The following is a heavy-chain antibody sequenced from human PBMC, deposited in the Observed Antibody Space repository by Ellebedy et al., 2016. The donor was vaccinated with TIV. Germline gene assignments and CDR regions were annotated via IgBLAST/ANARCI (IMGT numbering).Heavy chain of an antibody. J-gene: IGHJ4*02. CDR3: ARVGDGSDY. Sequence: AASVKVSCKASGYTFTMHWVRQAPGQGFEYMGIINPSGGRTSYAQKFQGRVTMTRDTSTSTFYMELSSLRSEDTAVYYCARVGDGSDYWGQGTLVTVSS. CDR1: GYTFT. CDR2: INPSGGRT. V-gene: IGHV1-46*01. D-gene: IGHD2-15*01.